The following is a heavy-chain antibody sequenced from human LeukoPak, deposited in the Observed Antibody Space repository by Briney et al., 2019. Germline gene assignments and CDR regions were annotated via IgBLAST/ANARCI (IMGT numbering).Heavy chain of an antibody. CDR1: GFTFSAYD. Sequence: GGSLRLSCAASGFTFSAYDIHWVRHASGKGLEWVSGITNVGDTHYPDSAKGRFTISRENAKNSLYLQLNNLRAGDTAVYYCARVLRDSGGWYHFDYWGQGTLVTVSS. J-gene: IGHJ4*02. CDR3: ARVLRDSGGWYHFDY. CDR2: ITNVGDT. V-gene: IGHV3-13*01. D-gene: IGHD6-19*01.